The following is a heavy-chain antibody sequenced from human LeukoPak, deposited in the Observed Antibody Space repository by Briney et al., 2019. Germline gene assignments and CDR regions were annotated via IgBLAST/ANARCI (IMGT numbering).Heavy chain of an antibody. CDR1: GYSFTKYW. J-gene: IGHJ6*02. D-gene: IGHD3-10*01. CDR2: FKPSGGGT. Sequence: ASVKVSCTASGYSFTKYWMHWVRQAPGQGLEWMGVFKPSGGGTTYAQKFQGRVTMTRDTFTSTVYMEMSRLRYEDTAVYYCARDSHGFGEWSPYFYGMDVWGQGTTVTVSS. V-gene: IGHV1-46*01. CDR3: ARDSHGFGEWSPYFYGMDV.